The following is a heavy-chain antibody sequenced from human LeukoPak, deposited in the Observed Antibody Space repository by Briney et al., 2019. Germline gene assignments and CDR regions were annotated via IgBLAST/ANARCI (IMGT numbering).Heavy chain of an antibody. J-gene: IGHJ3*02. V-gene: IGHV4-31*03. CDR2: IYYSGST. CDR1: GGSISSGGYY. Sequence: SQTLSLTCTVSGGSISSGGYYWSWIRQHPGKGLEWIGYIYYSGSTYYNPSLKSRVTISVDTSKNQFSLKLSSVTAADTAVYYCAKEALRFSYSGFPRGAFDIWGQGTMVTVSS. D-gene: IGHD3-3*01. CDR3: AKEALRFSYSGFPRGAFDI.